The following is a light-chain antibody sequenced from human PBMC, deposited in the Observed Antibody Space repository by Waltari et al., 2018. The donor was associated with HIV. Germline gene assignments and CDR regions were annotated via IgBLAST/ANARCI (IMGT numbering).Light chain of an antibody. CDR1: QSINIW. CDR2: KAS. J-gene: IGKJ1*01. CDR3: QQYNSYSRT. V-gene: IGKV1-5*03. Sequence: DIQMTQSPSTLSASVGDRVTITCRASQSINIWVAWYQQKPGKAPKLLIYKASSLESGVTSRFSGSGSGKEFTLTISSLQPDDLATYYCQQYNSYSRTFGQGTKVEIK.